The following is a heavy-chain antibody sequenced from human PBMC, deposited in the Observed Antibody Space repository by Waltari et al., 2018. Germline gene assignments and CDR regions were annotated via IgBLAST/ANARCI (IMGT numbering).Heavy chain of an antibody. CDR3: AKRAYSSSWFWFDP. V-gene: IGHV3-23*01. D-gene: IGHD6-13*01. CDR1: TFGTYA. Sequence: TFGTYAMSWVRQAPGKGLEWVSSISDNARSTYYADSVKGRFTISRDNSKNALYLQMNSLRAEDTAVYYCAKRAYSSSWFWFDPWGQGTLVTVSS. CDR2: ISDNARST. J-gene: IGHJ5*02.